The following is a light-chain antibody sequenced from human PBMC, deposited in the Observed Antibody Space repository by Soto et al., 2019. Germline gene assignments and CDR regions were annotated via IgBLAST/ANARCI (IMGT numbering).Light chain of an antibody. CDR1: NSDVGAYNY. CDR3: CSYAGDTPYV. CDR2: GVT. J-gene: IGLJ1*01. Sequence: QSALTQPRSVSGSPGQSLTISCTGTNSDVGAYNYVSWYQQHPGKAPKLIIYGVTKRPSGVPARFSGSKSGNTATLTVSGLQAEDEADYYCCSYAGDTPYVFGAGTKLTVL. V-gene: IGLV2-11*01.